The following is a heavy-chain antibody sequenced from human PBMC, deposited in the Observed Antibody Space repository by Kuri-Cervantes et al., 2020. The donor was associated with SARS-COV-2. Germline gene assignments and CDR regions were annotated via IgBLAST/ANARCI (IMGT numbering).Heavy chain of an antibody. CDR3: ARDYDFRFDY. CDR2: ITGSGGIT. D-gene: IGHD3-3*01. Sequence: GGSLRLSCAASGFTFSTYAMSWVRQAPGKGLEWVSVITGSGGITYSADSVRGRFTISRDNSKNTLYLQMNSLRSDDTAVYYCARDYDFRFDYWGQGTLVTVSS. CDR1: GFTFSTYA. V-gene: IGHV3-23*01. J-gene: IGHJ4*02.